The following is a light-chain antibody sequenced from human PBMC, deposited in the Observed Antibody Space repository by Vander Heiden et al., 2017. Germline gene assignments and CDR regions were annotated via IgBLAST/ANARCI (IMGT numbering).Light chain of an antibody. V-gene: IGLV2-14*03. CDR2: DVT. J-gene: IGLJ2*01. CDR3: TSYSSSSTPVV. Sequence: ALTPPAPSASAPGRPRITFCSCTTSDVGAFNYVSWYQQHPGKAPRLLIYDVTTRPSGVSGRFSGSKSGITASLTISGLQAEDEADYYCTSYSSSSTPVVFGGGTKLTVL. CDR1: TSDVGAFNY.